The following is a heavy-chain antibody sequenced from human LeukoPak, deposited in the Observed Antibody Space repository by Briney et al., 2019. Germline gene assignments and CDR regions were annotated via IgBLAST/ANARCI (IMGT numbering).Heavy chain of an antibody. CDR1: GFSLSRYW. Sequence: GGSLRLSCAASGFSLSRYWMSWVRQAPGQGLEWVANIGKDGSGNHYADSVKGRLTISRDNAKNSLYLQMNSLRADDTAVYYCARDLDYYATDYWGQGTLVTVSS. CDR3: ARDLDYYATDY. J-gene: IGHJ4*02. V-gene: IGHV3-7*01. CDR2: IGKDGSGN. D-gene: IGHD3/OR15-3a*01.